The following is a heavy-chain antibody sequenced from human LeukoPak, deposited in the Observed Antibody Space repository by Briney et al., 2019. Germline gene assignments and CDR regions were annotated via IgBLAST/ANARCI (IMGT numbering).Heavy chain of an antibody. D-gene: IGHD2-2*01. V-gene: IGHV3-48*03. CDR2: TSSSGSTR. CDR1: GFTFSSYE. CDR3: ARDWSHAIDY. J-gene: IGHJ4*02. Sequence: GGSLRLSCVASGFTFSSYEMNWVRQAPGKGLEWVSYTSSSGSTRYYADSVKGRFTISRDNAKNSLYLQMNSLRAEDTAVYYCARDWSHAIDYWGQGPLVTVSS.